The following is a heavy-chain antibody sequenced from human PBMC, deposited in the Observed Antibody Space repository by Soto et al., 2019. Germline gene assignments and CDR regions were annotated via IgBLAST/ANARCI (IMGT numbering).Heavy chain of an antibody. V-gene: IGHV3-7*03. CDR1: GFFLRDFG. CDR2: IKQDGSEK. CDR3: ARGEDVEYGSPGY. J-gene: IGHJ4*02. Sequence: GGSLRLSCVASGFFLRDFGMHWVRQAPGKGLEWVANIKQDGSEKYYVDSVKGRFTISRDNAKNSLYLQMNSLRAEDTAVYYCARGEDVEYGSPGYWGQGTLVTVSS. D-gene: IGHD6-6*01.